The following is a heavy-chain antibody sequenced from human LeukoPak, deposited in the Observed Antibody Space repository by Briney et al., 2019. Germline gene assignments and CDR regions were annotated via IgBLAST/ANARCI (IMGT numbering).Heavy chain of an antibody. CDR1: GLTFSSYD. CDR2: IGTAGDT. J-gene: IGHJ4*02. CDR3: AKDTGFLAVAYYFDY. Sequence: GGSLRLSCAASGLTFSSYDMHWVRQATGKGLEWVSAIGTAGDTYYPDSVKGRFTISRDNSKNTLYLQMNSLRAEDTAVYYCAKDTGFLAVAYYFDYWGQGTLVTVSS. D-gene: IGHD6-19*01. V-gene: IGHV3-13*01.